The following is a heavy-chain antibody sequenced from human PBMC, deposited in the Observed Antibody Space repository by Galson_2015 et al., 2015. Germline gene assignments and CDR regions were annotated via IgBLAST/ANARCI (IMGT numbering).Heavy chain of an antibody. J-gene: IGHJ3*02. Sequence: SLRLSCAASGFTFSSYGMHWVRQAPGKGLEWVAVISYDGSNKYYADSVKGRFTISRDNSKNTLYLQMNSLRAEDTAVYYCAKVVVYSTARGDAFEIWGQGTMVTVSS. CDR1: GFTFSSYG. CDR2: ISYDGSNK. D-gene: IGHD5-18*01. V-gene: IGHV3-30*18. CDR3: AKVVVYSTARGDAFEI.